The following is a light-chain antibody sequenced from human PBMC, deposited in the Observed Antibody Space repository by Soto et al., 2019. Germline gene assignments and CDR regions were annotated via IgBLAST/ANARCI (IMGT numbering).Light chain of an antibody. CDR2: DVS. CDR1: ISDVGSYNY. V-gene: IGLV2-14*03. J-gene: IGLJ1*01. CDR3: GSYTTSSNYV. Sequence: QSALTQPASVSGSPGQSITISCTGTISDVGSYNYVSWYRQYPGKAPKLMIYDVSTRPSGVSDRFSGSKSGNTASLTIPGLRAEDEADYYCGSYTTSSNYVFGTGTKVTVL.